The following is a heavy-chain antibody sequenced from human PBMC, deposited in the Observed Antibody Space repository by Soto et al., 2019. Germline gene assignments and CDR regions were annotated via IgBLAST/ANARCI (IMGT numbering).Heavy chain of an antibody. CDR2: ISAYNGNT. J-gene: IGHJ6*02. CDR1: GYTFTSYG. D-gene: IGHD3-3*01. Sequence: ASVKVSCKASGYTFTSYGISWVRQAPEQGLEWMGWISAYNGNTNYAQKLQGRVTMTTDTSTSTAYMELRSLRSDDTAVYYCASHRTGYYDFWSGYYRGFDYYYYGMDVWGQGTTVTVSS. V-gene: IGHV1-18*01. CDR3: ASHRTGYYDFWSGYYRGFDYYYYGMDV.